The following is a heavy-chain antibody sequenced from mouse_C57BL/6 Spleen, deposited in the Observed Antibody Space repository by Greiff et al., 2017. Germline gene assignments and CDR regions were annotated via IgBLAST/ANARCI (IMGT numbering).Heavy chain of an antibody. CDR3: ARSMEGYFDY. Sequence: VQLQQSGAELAKTGASVKLSCKASGYTFTSYWLHWVKQRHGQGLEWIGYINPSSGYTKYNQKFKDKATLTADKSSSTAYMQLSSLTYEDSAVYYCARSMEGYFDYWGQGTTLTVSS. CDR1: GYTFTSYW. V-gene: IGHV1-7*01. CDR2: INPSSGYT. J-gene: IGHJ2*01. D-gene: IGHD2-3*01.